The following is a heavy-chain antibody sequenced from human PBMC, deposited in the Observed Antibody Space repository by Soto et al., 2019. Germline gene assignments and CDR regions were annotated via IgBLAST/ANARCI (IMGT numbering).Heavy chain of an antibody. Sequence: ASVKVSCKASGYTFTSFGISWVRQAPGQGLEWMGIINPSGGSTSYAQKFHGRVTMTRDTSTSTVYMELSSLRSEDTAVYYCARVLQQVVQYYYYYGMDVWGQGTTVTVSS. CDR2: INPSGGST. CDR3: ARVLQQVVQYYYYYGMDV. D-gene: IGHD6-13*01. V-gene: IGHV1-46*03. CDR1: GYTFTSFG. J-gene: IGHJ6*02.